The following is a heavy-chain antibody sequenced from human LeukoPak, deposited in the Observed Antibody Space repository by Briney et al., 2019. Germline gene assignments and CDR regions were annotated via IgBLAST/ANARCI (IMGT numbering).Heavy chain of an antibody. V-gene: IGHV4-34*01. D-gene: IGHD5-24*01. CDR2: INPRGST. Sequence: PSETLSLSCGVYGGSFSGYYWSWIREPPGKGLEWIGEINPRGSTNYNPSLKSRVTLSADTSKNQFSLTLNSVTAADTAVYYCARRRLGYYFDYWGQGTLVTVSS. CDR3: ARRRLGYYFDY. CDR1: GGSFSGYY. J-gene: IGHJ4*02.